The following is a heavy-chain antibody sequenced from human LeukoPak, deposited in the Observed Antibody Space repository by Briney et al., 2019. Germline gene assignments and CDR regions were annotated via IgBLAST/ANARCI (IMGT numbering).Heavy chain of an antibody. V-gene: IGHV4-30-4*01. CDR3: ARDPRSTYYYYGIDV. CDR1: GGSISSGDYY. D-gene: IGHD4-11*01. Sequence: SETLSLTCTVSGGSISSGDYYWSWIRQPPGKGLEWIGYIYYSGSTYYNPSLKSRVTISVDTSKNQFSLKLSSVTAADTAVYYCARDPRSTYYYYGIDVWGQGTTVTVSS. J-gene: IGHJ6*02. CDR2: IYYSGST.